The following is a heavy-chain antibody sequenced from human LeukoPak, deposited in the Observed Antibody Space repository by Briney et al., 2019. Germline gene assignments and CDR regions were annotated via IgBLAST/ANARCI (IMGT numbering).Heavy chain of an antibody. Sequence: PGGSLRLSCAASGFTFSSYWMSWVRQAPGKGLEWVANIKQDGSEKYYVDSVKGRFTISRDNAKNSLYLQMNSLRAEDTAVYYCARDSRLPPRSPGRVAPEYSSGWYDYWGQGTLVTVSS. CDR3: ARDSRLPPRSPGRVAPEYSSGWYDY. CDR1: GFTFSSYW. CDR2: IKQDGSEK. D-gene: IGHD6-19*01. J-gene: IGHJ4*02. V-gene: IGHV3-7*01.